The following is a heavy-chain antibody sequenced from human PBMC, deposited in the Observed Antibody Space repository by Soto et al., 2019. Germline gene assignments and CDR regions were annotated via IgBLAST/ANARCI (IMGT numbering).Heavy chain of an antibody. J-gene: IGHJ5*02. CDR3: ARDVDGSGSYFSHWFDP. CDR2: INAGSVNT. D-gene: IGHD3-10*01. Sequence: QVQLVQSGAEVKKPGASVKVSCKASVYTFTSYTMHWVRQAPGQRLEWMGWINAGSVNTKYSQKFQARVTITRETAASTAYMELSSLRSEVTAVYYCARDVDGSGSYFSHWFDPWFQGTLVTVTS. CDR1: VYTFTSYT. V-gene: IGHV1-3*01.